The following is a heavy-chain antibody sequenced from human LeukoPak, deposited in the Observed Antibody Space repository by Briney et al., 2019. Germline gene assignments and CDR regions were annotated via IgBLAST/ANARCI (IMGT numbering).Heavy chain of an antibody. V-gene: IGHV3-23*01. J-gene: IGHJ3*02. D-gene: IGHD6-19*01. CDR1: GFTFSSYA. Sequence: GSLRLSCAASGFTFSSYAMSWVRQAPGKGLEWVSAISGSGGSTYYADPVKGRFTISRDNSKNTLYLQMNSLRAEDTAVYYCAKQQWLVAAFDIWGQGTMVTVSS. CDR2: ISGSGGST. CDR3: AKQQWLVAAFDI.